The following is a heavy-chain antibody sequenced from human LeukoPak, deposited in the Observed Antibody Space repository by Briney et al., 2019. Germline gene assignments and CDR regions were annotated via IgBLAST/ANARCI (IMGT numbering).Heavy chain of an antibody. CDR2: INHSGST. V-gene: IGHV4-34*01. CDR3: ARDPPGRVGATTVIYFDY. Sequence: SSETLSLTCAVYGGSFSGYYWSWIRQPPGKGLEWIGEINHSGSTNYNPSLKSRVTISVDTSKNQFSLKLSSVTAADTAVYYCARDPPGRVGATTVIYFDYWGQGTLVTVSS. J-gene: IGHJ4*02. CDR1: GGSFSGYY. D-gene: IGHD1-26*01.